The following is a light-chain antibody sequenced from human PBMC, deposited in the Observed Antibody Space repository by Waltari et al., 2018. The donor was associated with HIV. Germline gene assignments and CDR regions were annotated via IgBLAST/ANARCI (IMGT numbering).Light chain of an antibody. V-gene: IGLV1-47*01. CDR3: AVWDDSLGGAV. CDR2: MND. CDR1: APTIGTSS. J-gene: IGLJ2*01. Sequence: QSVVTQPPPASGTPGQRVTISCSGSAPTIGTSSVNWYQHFPGTAPKPLINMNDERPSGVPGRFAGSQSGTSASLAISGLQYDDEADYYCAVWDDSLGGAVFGGGTKLTVL.